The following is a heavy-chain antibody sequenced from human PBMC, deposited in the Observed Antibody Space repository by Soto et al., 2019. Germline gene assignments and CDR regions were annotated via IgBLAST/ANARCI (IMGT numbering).Heavy chain of an antibody. CDR2: IYYSGST. CDR3: ARLDSSRVFDY. CDR1: GGSISSSSYY. V-gene: IGHV4-39*01. Sequence: QLQLHESGPGLVKPSETLSLTCTVSGGSISSSSYYWGWIRQPPGKGLEWIGSIYYSGSTYYNPSLKSRVTISVDTSKNQFSLKLSSVTAADTAVYYCARLDSSRVFDYWGQGTLVTVSS. J-gene: IGHJ4*02. D-gene: IGHD6-13*01.